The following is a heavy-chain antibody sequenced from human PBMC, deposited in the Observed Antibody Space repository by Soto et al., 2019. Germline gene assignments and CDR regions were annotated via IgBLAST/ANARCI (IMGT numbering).Heavy chain of an antibody. D-gene: IGHD3-3*01. CDR2: ISYDGSNK. CDR1: GFTFSSYA. J-gene: IGHJ6*02. Sequence: QVQLVESGGGVVQPGRSLRLSCAASGFTFSSYAMHWVRQAPGKGLEWVAVISYDGSNKYYADSVKGRFTISRDNSKNTLYLQMNSLRAEDTAVYYCARDSEPYYDFWSGSLHRTYYYYYGMDVRGQGTTVTVSS. CDR3: ARDSEPYYDFWSGSLHRTYYYYYGMDV. V-gene: IGHV3-30-3*01.